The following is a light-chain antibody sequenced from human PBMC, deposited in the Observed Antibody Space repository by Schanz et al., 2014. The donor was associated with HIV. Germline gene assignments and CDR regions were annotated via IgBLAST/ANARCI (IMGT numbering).Light chain of an antibody. CDR1: SSDVGGYNY. V-gene: IGLV2-14*01. J-gene: IGLJ2*01. CDR2: EVS. Sequence: QSALTQPPSASGSPGQSVTISCTGTSSDVGGYNYVSWYQQHPGKAPKLMIYEVSKRPSGVSDRFSGSKSGNTASLTISGLQAEDEADYYCCSYTSRSTVVFGGGTKVTVL. CDR3: CSYTSRSTVV.